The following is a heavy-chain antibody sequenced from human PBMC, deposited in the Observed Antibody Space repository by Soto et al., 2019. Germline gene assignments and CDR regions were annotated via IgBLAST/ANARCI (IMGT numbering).Heavy chain of an antibody. CDR2: IRVSGDTT. Sequence: GGSLRLSCAASGFTFSNYAMSWVRQAPGKGLEWVSAIRVSGDTTHHADSVKGRFTISRDNSENTLYLQMNTLRAEDTAVYYCAKIRPGCSSASCYSFDSWGQGTLVTVSS. V-gene: IGHV3-23*01. J-gene: IGHJ4*02. CDR1: GFTFSNYA. D-gene: IGHD2-15*01. CDR3: AKIRPGCSSASCYSFDS.